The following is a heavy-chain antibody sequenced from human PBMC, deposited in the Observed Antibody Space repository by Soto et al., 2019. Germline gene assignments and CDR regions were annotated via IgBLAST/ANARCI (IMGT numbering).Heavy chain of an antibody. J-gene: IGHJ4*02. CDR2: INPNSGGT. Sequence: VASVKVSCKASGYTFTGYYMHWVRQAPGQGLEWMGWINPNSGGTNYAQKFQGRVTMTRDTSISTAYMELSRLRSDDTAVYYCARDHYDFWSGYFYWGQGTLVTVSS. D-gene: IGHD3-3*01. CDR3: ARDHYDFWSGYFY. V-gene: IGHV1-2*02. CDR1: GYTFTGYY.